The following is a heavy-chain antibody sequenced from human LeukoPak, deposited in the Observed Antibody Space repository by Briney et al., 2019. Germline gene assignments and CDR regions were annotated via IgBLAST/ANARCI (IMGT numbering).Heavy chain of an antibody. D-gene: IGHD6-13*01. CDR2: IKQDGSEK. V-gene: IGHV3-7*03. Sequence: GGSLRLSCAASGFTFSSYWMSWVRQAPGKGLEWVANIKQDGSEKYYVDSVKGRFTISRDNAKNSLYLQMNSLRAEDTAVYYCARGRQQLGYNWFDPWGQGTLVTVSS. CDR3: ARGRQQLGYNWFDP. J-gene: IGHJ5*02. CDR1: GFTFSSYW.